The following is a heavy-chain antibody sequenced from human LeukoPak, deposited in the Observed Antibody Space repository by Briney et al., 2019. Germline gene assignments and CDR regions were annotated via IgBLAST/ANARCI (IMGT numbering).Heavy chain of an antibody. CDR3: AVSSWYSSSAFDI. CDR1: GGSISSSSYY. CDR2: IYYSGST. J-gene: IGHJ3*02. D-gene: IGHD6-13*01. V-gene: IGHV4-39*07. Sequence: PSETLSLTCTVSGGSISSSSYYWGWIRQPPGKGLEWIGSIYYSGSTNYNPSLKSRVTISVDTSKNQFSLKLSSVTAADTAVYYCAVSSWYSSSAFDIWGQGTMVTVSS.